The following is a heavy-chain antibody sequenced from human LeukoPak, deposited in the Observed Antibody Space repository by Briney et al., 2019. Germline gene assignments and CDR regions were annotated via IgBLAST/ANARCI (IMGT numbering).Heavy chain of an antibody. CDR3: AKNRGGSYYSGSDY. D-gene: IGHD1-26*01. J-gene: IGHJ4*02. CDR2: VRGSDAGT. CDR1: GFTFSSYA. Sequence: PGGSLRLSCAASGFTFSSYAMNWVRQAPGKGPEWVSAVRGSDAGTSYADSVKGRFTISRDNSKNTLYLQMNSLRAEDTAVYYCAKNRGGSYYSGSDYWGQGTLVTVSP. V-gene: IGHV3-23*01.